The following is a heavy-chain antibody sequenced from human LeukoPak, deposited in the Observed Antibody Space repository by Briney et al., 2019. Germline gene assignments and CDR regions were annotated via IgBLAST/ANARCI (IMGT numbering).Heavy chain of an antibody. J-gene: IGHJ6*03. CDR3: SRGGYSYEYYYYYYYMDV. CDR1: GYTFTSYD. V-gene: IGHV1-8*01. D-gene: IGHD5-18*01. CDR2: INPHSGNT. Sequence: ASVKVSCKASGYTFTSYDINWVRQATGQGLERMGWINPHSGNTGYAQKFQGRVTMTRNTSISTAYMELSSLRSEDTAVYYCSRGGYSYEYYYYYYYMDVWGKGTTVTVSS.